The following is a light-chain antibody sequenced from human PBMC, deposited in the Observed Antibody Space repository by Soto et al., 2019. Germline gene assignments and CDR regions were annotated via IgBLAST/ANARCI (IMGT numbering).Light chain of an antibody. CDR1: QSVSSSY. V-gene: IGKV3-20*01. Sequence: EIVLTQSPGTLSLSPGERATLSCRASQSVSSSYLAWYQQKPGQAPRLLIFGASSRATGIPDRFRGSGSGTDFTLTISRLEPEDFAVYYCQQYGGSPRTFGQGTRLEIK. J-gene: IGKJ5*01. CDR2: GAS. CDR3: QQYGGSPRT.